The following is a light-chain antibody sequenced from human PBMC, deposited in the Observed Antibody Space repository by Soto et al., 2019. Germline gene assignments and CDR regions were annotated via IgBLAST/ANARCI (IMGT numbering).Light chain of an antibody. CDR3: SSYAGSNNYV. V-gene: IGLV2-8*01. J-gene: IGLJ1*01. Sequence: QSVLTQPPSASGSPGQSVTISCTGTSSDVGNYDSVSWYQHHPGKAPQAVIYEVNKRPSGVPDRFSGSKSGNTASLTVSGLQAEDEGDYYCSSYAGSNNYVFGTGTKVPVL. CDR2: EVN. CDR1: SSDVGNYDS.